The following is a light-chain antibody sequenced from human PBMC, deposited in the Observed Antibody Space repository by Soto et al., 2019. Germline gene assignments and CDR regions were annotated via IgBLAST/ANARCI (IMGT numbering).Light chain of an antibody. J-gene: IGKJ1*01. CDR3: QNYDTSPT. Sequence: EIVLTQSPGTLSLSAGERATLSCRASQSVGSSYLAWYQQKPGQAPTVLIYGASSRATGIPDRFSGSWSGTDFTLTISRLEPEDFAVYYCQNYDTSPTFGQGTKVDIK. CDR1: QSVGSSY. CDR2: GAS. V-gene: IGKV3-20*01.